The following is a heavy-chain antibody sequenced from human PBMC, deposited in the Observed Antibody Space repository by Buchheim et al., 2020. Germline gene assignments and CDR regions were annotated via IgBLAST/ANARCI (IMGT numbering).Heavy chain of an antibody. CDR1: GFTLNSYW. J-gene: IGHJ4*02. CDR3: ARDEGSGTYVRGFDS. Sequence: EVQLVESGGGLLQPGGSLRLSCVASGFTLNSYWMYWVRQAPGKGLVCVSRISSDGRNIYYADSVKGRFTISSDDAKNTLYLQMNSLTAADTAVYYCARDEGSGTYVRGFDSWGQGAL. V-gene: IGHV3-74*01. D-gene: IGHD1-26*01. CDR2: ISSDGRNI.